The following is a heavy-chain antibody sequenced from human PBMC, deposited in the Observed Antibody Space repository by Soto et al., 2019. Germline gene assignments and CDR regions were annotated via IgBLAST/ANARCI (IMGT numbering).Heavy chain of an antibody. Sequence: GGSLRLSCAASGFTFSSYSMNWVRQAPGKGLEWVSSISSSSSYIYYADSVKGRFTISRDNAKNSLYLQMNSLRAEDTAVYYCARDPPAMVSDALDYWGQGTLVTVSS. J-gene: IGHJ4*02. CDR1: GFTFSSYS. CDR2: ISSSSSYI. CDR3: ARDPPAMVSDALDY. D-gene: IGHD5-18*01. V-gene: IGHV3-21*01.